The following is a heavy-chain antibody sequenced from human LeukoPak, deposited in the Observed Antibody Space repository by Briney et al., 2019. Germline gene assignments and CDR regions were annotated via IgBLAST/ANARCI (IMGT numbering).Heavy chain of an antibody. V-gene: IGHV3-48*02. CDR2: ITGDNNFI. Sequence: GGSLRLSCAASGFTFTTYTMSWVRQAPGKGLEWVSYITGDNNFIDHADSVKGRFTISRDNARNSLYLQMNSLRDEDTAVYYCARERNYYYYDYWGQGTLVTVSS. D-gene: IGHD3-10*01. J-gene: IGHJ4*02. CDR1: GFTFTTYT. CDR3: ARERNYYYYDY.